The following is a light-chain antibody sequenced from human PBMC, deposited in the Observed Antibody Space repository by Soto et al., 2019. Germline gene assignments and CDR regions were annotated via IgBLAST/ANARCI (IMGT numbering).Light chain of an antibody. CDR2: GAS. Sequence: EIVLTQSPGTLSLSPGERATLSCRASQSVSSSSLAWYQHKPGQAPRLLIYGASSRATGIPARFSGSGSGTDFSLTISRLQPEDFAVYYCLQFDTSPLYTFGQGTKLEIK. J-gene: IGKJ2*01. V-gene: IGKV3-20*01. CDR1: QSVSSSS. CDR3: LQFDTSPLYT.